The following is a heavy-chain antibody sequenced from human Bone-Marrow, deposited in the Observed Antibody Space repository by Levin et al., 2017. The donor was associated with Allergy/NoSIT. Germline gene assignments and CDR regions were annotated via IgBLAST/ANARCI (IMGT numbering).Heavy chain of an antibody. Sequence: PGESLKISCNASGGAFKSYAIAWVRQAPGQGLEWMGAIIPSSRTTNYAEKFQGRVTISADESTTTVSMELSSLRSEDTGVYYCAKLKGDVVAAIPHNDAFDIWGQGTMVTVSS. CDR2: IIPSSRTT. J-gene: IGHJ3*02. CDR3: AKLKGDVVAAIPHNDAFDI. V-gene: IGHV1-69*01. CDR1: GGAFKSYA. D-gene: IGHD5-12*01.